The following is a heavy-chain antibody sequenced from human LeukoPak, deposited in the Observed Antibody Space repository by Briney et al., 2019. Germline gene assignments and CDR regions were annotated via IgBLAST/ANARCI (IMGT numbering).Heavy chain of an antibody. D-gene: IGHD3-16*01. V-gene: IGHV3-33*01. CDR3: ARELLGEGPDAFDV. CDR2: IWHDGATK. Sequence: GGSLRLSCKTSGFIFSNYAMHWVGQAPGKGLDWVAMIWHDGATKFYADSVKGRFTISRDNSKDTLYLQMDSLRAEDTAVFYCARELLGEGPDAFDVWGQGTIVTVSS. J-gene: IGHJ3*01. CDR1: GFIFSNYA.